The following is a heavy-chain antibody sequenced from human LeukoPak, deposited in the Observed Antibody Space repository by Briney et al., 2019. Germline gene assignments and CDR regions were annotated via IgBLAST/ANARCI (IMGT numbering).Heavy chain of an antibody. D-gene: IGHD2-21*01. J-gene: IGHJ1*01. CDR1: GDSISSNSYY. CDR3: ALQLFRAGVHGLQR. V-gene: IGHV4-61*02. CDR2: IYSSGST. Sequence: PSETLSLTCTVSGDSISSNSYYWRWIRQPAGKGLEWIGRIYSSGSTNYNPSLKSRVTISVDTSKNQFSLKLSSVTAADTAVYFCALQLFRAGVHGLQRWGQGTLVTVSS.